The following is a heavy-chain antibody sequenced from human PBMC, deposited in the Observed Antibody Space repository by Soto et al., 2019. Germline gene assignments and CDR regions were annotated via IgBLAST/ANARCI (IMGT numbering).Heavy chain of an antibody. V-gene: IGHV4-59*01. D-gene: IGHD2-8*02. J-gene: IGHJ3*02. Sequence: PSETLSITCTVSGGSISSYYWTWIRQPPGKGLEWIGYIYYSGSTNYNPSLKSRVTISVDTSKNQFSLKLSSVTAADTAVYYCARAFYWDDAFDIWGQGTMVTV. CDR2: IYYSGST. CDR1: GGSISSYY. CDR3: ARAFYWDDAFDI.